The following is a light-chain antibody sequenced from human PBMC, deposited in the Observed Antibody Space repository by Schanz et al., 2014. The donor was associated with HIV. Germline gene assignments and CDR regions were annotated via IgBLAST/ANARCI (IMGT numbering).Light chain of an antibody. J-gene: IGKJ2*01. CDR1: QSISWW. CDR2: KAS. Sequence: DIQMTQSPSTLSTSVGDRVTLTCRASQSISWWLAWYQQKPEKAPKLLIYKASNLESGVPSRFSGSRSGTEFTLTISSLQPDDFATYYCLQYDDESYTFGQGTKLDFK. V-gene: IGKV1-5*03. CDR3: LQYDDESYT.